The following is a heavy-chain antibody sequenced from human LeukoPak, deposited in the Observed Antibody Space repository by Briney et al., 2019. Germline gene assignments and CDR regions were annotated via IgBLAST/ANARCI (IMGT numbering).Heavy chain of an antibody. CDR3: VAEAAACSSTSCYPAN. D-gene: IGHD2-2*01. J-gene: IGHJ4*02. V-gene: IGHV4-39*01. CDR2: IYYSGST. Sequence: SETLSLTCTVSGGSISSSSYYWGWIRQPPGKGLEWIGSIYYSGSTYYNPSLKSRVTISVDTSKNQFSLKLSSVTAADTAVYYCVAEAAACSSTSCYPANWGQGTLVTVSS. CDR1: GGSISSSSYY.